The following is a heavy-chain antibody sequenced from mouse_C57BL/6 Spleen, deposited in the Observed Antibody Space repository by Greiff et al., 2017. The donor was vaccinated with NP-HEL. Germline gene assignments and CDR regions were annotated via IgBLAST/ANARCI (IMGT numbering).Heavy chain of an antibody. D-gene: IGHD2-5*01. Sequence: EVMLVESGGGLVKPGGSLKLSCAASGFTFSSYAMSWVRQTPEKRLEWVATISDGGSYTYYPDNVKGRFTISRDNAKNNLYLQMSHLKSEDTAMYYCARDLGSNSLEDWGQGTTLTVSS. CDR3: ARDLGSNSLED. CDR2: ISDGGSYT. J-gene: IGHJ2*01. CDR1: GFTFSSYA. V-gene: IGHV5-4*01.